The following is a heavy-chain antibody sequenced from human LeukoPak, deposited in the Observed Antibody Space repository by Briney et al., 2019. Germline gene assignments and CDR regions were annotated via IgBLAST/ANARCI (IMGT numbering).Heavy chain of an antibody. D-gene: IGHD2-21*01. CDR1: GFTFSSYG. CDR2: ISGSGGST. J-gene: IGHJ3*01. V-gene: IGHV3-23*01. CDR3: AKDRAYPNDVFDV. Sequence: GGSLRLSCAASGFTFSSYGMSWVRQAPGKGLEWVSAISGSGGSTYYADSVKGRFTISRDNSKNTLYLQMNSLRAEDTALYYCAKDRAYPNDVFDVWGQGTMVTVS.